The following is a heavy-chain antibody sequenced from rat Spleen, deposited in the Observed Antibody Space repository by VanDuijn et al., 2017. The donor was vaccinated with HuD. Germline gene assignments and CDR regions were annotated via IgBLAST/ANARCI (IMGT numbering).Heavy chain of an antibody. D-gene: IGHD1-2*01. J-gene: IGHJ2*01. Sequence: QVQLKESGPGLVQPSQTLSLTCTVSGFSLTSNGVSWVRQPPGKGLEWIAAISSGGSPYYNAALKSRLSISRDTSKSQVFLKMNSLQTEDTATYYCARVGYSSYIRYFDYWGQGVMVTVSS. CDR3: ARVGYSSYIRYFDY. V-gene: IGHV2S12*01. CDR2: ISSGGSP. CDR1: GFSLTSNG.